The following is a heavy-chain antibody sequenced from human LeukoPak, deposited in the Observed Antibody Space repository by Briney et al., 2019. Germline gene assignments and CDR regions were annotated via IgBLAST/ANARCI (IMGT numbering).Heavy chain of an antibody. V-gene: IGHV4-34*01. CDR1: GGSFSGYY. Sequence: SETLSLTCAVYGGSFSGYYWSWIRHPPGKGLEGIGEINHSGSTNYNPSLKSRVTISVDTSKNQFSLKLSSVTAADTAVYYCARGPGITIFGVVRFYYFDYWGQGTLVTVSS. CDR3: ARGPGITIFGVVRFYYFDY. J-gene: IGHJ4*02. D-gene: IGHD3-3*01. CDR2: INHSGST.